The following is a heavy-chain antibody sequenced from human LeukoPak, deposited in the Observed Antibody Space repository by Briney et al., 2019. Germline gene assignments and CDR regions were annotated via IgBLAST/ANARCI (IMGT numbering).Heavy chain of an antibody. D-gene: IGHD6-13*01. CDR1: GFTFSSYS. CDR2: ISSSSSYI. CDR3: ARGPSAAAGPIDI. J-gene: IGHJ3*02. V-gene: IGHV3-21*01. Sequence: MTGGSLRLSCAASGFTFSSYSMNWVRQAPGKGLEWVSSISSSSSYIYYADSVKGRFTISRDNAKNSLYLQMNSLRAEDTAVYYCARGPSAAAGPIDIWGQGTMVTVSS.